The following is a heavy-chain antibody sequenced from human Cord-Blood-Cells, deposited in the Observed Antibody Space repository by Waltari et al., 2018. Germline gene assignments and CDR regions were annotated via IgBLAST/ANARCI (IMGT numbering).Heavy chain of an antibody. D-gene: IGHD3-10*01. Sequence: QVQLQQWGAGLLTPSETLSLTCAVCGGSFCGYYWSWIRQPPGKGLEWIGEINHSGSTNYNPSLKSRVTISVDTSKNQFSLKLSSVTAADTAVYYCARSYYGSGSAFDYWGQGTLVTVSS. CDR3: ARSYYGSGSAFDY. J-gene: IGHJ4*02. CDR2: INHSGST. CDR1: GGSFCGYY. V-gene: IGHV4-34*01.